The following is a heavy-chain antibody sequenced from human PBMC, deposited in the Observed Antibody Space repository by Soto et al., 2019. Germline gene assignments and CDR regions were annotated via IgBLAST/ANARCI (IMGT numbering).Heavy chain of an antibody. CDR2: VGGSGDGT. J-gene: IGHJ4*02. CDR1: VFTFITYT. CDR3: AKAREVKLVRIYLAN. V-gene: IGHV3-23*01. D-gene: IGHD3-10*01. Sequence: PWESXRLSCAASVFTFITYTMTWVRQAPGKGLEWVSSVGGSGDGTYYADSVKGRFTISRDNSKNTLYLQMNSLRAEDTAIYYCAKAREVKLVRIYLANWGQGTLVTVSS.